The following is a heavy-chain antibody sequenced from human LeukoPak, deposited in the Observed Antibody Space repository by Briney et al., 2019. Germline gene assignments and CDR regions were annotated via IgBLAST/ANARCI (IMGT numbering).Heavy chain of an antibody. J-gene: IGHJ6*02. CDR1: GFTFSSYA. D-gene: IGHD1-14*01. CDR2: ISYDGSNK. CDR3: AREGLAPEGYYYGLDV. Sequence: GRSLRLSCAASGFTFSSYAMHWVRQAPGKGLEWVAVISYDGSNKYYADSVKGRFTISRDNSKNTLYLQVNSLRTEDTAVYYCAREGLAPEGYYYGLDVWVQGTTVTVTS. V-gene: IGHV3-30*04.